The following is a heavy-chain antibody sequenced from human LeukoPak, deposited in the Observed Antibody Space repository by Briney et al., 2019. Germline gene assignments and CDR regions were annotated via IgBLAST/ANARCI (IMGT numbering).Heavy chain of an antibody. Sequence: PSETLSLTCTVSGGSISSYYWTWIRQPPGKGLEWIGYIYYSGSTNYNPSLKSRVTISVDTSQNQFSLKLSSVTAADTAVYYCAGGRRVDGYNRPLDYWGQGTLVTVSS. CDR1: GGSISSYY. V-gene: IGHV4-59*08. J-gene: IGHJ4*02. CDR2: IYYSGST. D-gene: IGHD5-24*01. CDR3: AGGRRVDGYNRPLDY.